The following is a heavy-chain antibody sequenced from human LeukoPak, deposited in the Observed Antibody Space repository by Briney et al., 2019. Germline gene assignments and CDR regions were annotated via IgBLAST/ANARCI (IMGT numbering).Heavy chain of an antibody. CDR1: GFTFNNAW. Sequence: GGSLRLSCAASGFTFNNAWMSWVRQAPGKGLEWVGRFKSKTDGGATDYAAPVKGRFTISRDDSKNTAYLQMDSLKTEDTAVYYCTGNYYGSGSYADFDYWGQGTLVTVSS. V-gene: IGHV3-15*01. CDR2: FKSKTDGGAT. J-gene: IGHJ4*02. D-gene: IGHD3-10*01. CDR3: TGNYYGSGSYADFDY.